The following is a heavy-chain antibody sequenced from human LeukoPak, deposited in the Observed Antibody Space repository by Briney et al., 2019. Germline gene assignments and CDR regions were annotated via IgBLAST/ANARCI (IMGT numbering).Heavy chain of an antibody. CDR2: IYYSGST. D-gene: IGHD3-22*01. CDR3: ARSPAYYYDSSGTFDY. Sequence: SETLSLTCTASGVSISSYYWSWVRQPPGKGLEWIGYIYYSGSTNYNPSLKSRVTISVDTSKNQFSLKLSSVTAADMAVYYCARSPAYYYDSSGTFDYWGQGTLVTVSS. V-gene: IGHV4-59*01. CDR1: GVSISSYY. J-gene: IGHJ4*02.